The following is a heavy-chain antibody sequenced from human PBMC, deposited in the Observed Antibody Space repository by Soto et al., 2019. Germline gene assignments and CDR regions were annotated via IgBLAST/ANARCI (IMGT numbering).Heavy chain of an antibody. CDR3: AKDNLDIGVPSAFDI. CDR2: ISGSGGST. V-gene: IGHV3-23*01. CDR1: GFTFSSYW. Sequence: GGSLILSCAASGFTFSSYWMSWVRQAPGKGLEWVSAISGSGGSTYYADSVKGRFTISRDNSKNTLYLQMNSLRAEDTAVYYCAKDNLDIGVPSAFDIWGQGTMVTVSS. J-gene: IGHJ3*02. D-gene: IGHD2-21*01.